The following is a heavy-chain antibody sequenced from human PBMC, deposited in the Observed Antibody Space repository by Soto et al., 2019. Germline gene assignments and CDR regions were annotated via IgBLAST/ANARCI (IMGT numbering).Heavy chain of an antibody. CDR3: ARDQTDSGGYSDS. V-gene: IGHV3-33*01. D-gene: IGHD3-22*01. J-gene: IGHJ4*02. CDR1: GFNLSRYG. Sequence: VRSMRPSWEASGFNLSRYGIQWAHQAGGKGLEWVAIIWNDGSKEYYADSVKGRFTISRDNSKNTLYLQVSKLRAEDTAVYFCARDQTDSGGYSDSWGQGTLVTVSS. CDR2: IWNDGSKE.